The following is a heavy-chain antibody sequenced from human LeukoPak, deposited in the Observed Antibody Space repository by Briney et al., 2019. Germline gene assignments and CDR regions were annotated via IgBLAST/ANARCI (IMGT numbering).Heavy chain of an antibody. CDR2: IRYDGNDH. J-gene: IGHJ3*01. V-gene: IGHV3-33*01. Sequence: GGSLRLSCAGSGFTFNRFGIHWVRQAPGKGLEWVALIRYDGNDHWYGDSAKGRFTISRDNSRDTVYLQMDGLRDEDTAVYYCARWSIVGHDAFDLWGQGTMVTVSS. CDR1: GFTFNRFG. CDR3: ARWSIVGHDAFDL. D-gene: IGHD6-6*01.